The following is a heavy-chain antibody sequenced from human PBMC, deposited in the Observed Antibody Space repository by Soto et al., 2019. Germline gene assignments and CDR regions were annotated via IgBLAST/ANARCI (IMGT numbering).Heavy chain of an antibody. CDR1: GFTFSGYA. D-gene: IGHD4-17*01. Sequence: QVQLVESGGGVVQPGRSLRLSCADSGFTFSGYAMHWVRQAPGKGMEWVALISFDGRNTYYADSVKGRFTISRDNSKNTLYLQMNSLRAEDTAVYYCARDSLRPRGMDVWGQGTTVTVSS. CDR3: ARDSLRPRGMDV. CDR2: ISFDGRNT. V-gene: IGHV3-30*04. J-gene: IGHJ6*02.